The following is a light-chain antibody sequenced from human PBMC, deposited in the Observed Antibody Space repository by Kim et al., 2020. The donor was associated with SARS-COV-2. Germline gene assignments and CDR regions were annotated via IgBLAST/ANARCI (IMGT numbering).Light chain of an antibody. J-gene: IGKJ4*01. CDR1: QSVSSNY. CDR3: QQYHISPLT. V-gene: IGKV3-20*01. CDR2: GAS. Sequence: SPGERATLSCRASQSVSSNYLAWYQQKPGQAPRLLIYGASYRATGIPDRFSGSGSGTDFTLTISRLEPEDFAVFYCQQYHISPLTFGGGTKVDIK.